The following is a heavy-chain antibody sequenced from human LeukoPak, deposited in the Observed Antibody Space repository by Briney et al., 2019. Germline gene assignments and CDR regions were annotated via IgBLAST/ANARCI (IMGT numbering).Heavy chain of an antibody. V-gene: IGHV3-66*01. CDR1: EFSVGSNY. D-gene: IGHD2-21*02. CDR2: IYSGGST. Sequence: GGSLRLSCAASEFSVGSNYMTWVRQAPGKGLEWVSLIYSGGSTYYADSVKGRFTISRDNSKNTLYLQMNSLRAEDTAMYYCASEIAYCGGDCYSAFDIWGQGTMVTVSS. CDR3: ASEIAYCGGDCYSAFDI. J-gene: IGHJ3*02.